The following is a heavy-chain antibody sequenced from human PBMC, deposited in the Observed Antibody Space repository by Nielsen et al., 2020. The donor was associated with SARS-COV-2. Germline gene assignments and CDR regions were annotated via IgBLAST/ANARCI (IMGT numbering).Heavy chain of an antibody. CDR2: IKQDGSEK. V-gene: IGHV3-7*03. J-gene: IGHJ4*02. CDR1: GFTFSSYW. Sequence: GGSLRLSCAASGFTFSSYWMSWVRQAPGKGLEWVANIKQDGSEKYYVDSVKGRFTISRDNAKNSLYLQMNSLRAEDTAVYYCAREDSGYFPLGGDYWGQGTLVTVSS. CDR3: AREDSGYFPLGGDY. D-gene: IGHD5-12*01.